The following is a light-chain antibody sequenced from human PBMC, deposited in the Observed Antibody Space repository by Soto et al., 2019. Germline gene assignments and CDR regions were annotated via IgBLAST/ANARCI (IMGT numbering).Light chain of an antibody. CDR2: LNSDGSH. J-gene: IGLJ2*01. V-gene: IGLV4-69*01. CDR1: SGHSSYT. Sequence: QLVLTQSPSASASLGASVKLTCTLSSGHSSYTIAWHQQQPAKGPRYLMKLNSDGSHSKGDGIPDRFSGSSSGAERYLTIAGLQSEDEADYYCQTWGTGSVVFGGGTKVTVL. CDR3: QTWGTGSVV.